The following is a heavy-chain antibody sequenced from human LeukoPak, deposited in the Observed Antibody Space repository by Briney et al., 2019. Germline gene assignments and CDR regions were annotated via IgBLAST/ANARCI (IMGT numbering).Heavy chain of an antibody. J-gene: IGHJ4*02. Sequence: GGSLRLSCAASGFTFSSYWMHWVRHAPGKGLVWVSRINSDGSSTSYADSVKGRFTISRDNAKNTLYLQMNSLRAEDTAVYYCARAIEMATPFFDYWGQGTLVTVSS. CDR2: INSDGSST. D-gene: IGHD5-24*01. CDR1: GFTFSSYW. CDR3: ARAIEMATPFFDY. V-gene: IGHV3-74*01.